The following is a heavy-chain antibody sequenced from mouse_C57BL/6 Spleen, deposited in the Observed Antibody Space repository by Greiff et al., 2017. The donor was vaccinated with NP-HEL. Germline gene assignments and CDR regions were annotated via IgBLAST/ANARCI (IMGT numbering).Heavy chain of an antibody. J-gene: IGHJ4*01. Sequence: VQLQQSGAELVKPGASVKLSCTASGFNIKDYYMHWVKQRTEQGLEWIGRIDPEDGETKYAAKFQGKATITADTSSNTAYLQLSSLTSEDTAVYYCSFYDSYAMDYWGQGTSVTVSS. CDR1: GFNIKDYY. CDR2: IDPEDGET. V-gene: IGHV14-2*01. D-gene: IGHD1-1*01. CDR3: SFYDSYAMDY.